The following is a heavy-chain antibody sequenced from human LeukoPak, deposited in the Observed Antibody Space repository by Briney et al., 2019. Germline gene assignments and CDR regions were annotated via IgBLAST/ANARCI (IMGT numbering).Heavy chain of an antibody. CDR3: ARGGQLATFDY. D-gene: IGHD6-13*01. V-gene: IGHV4-34*01. CDR1: GGSFSGYY. CDR2: INHSGST. Sequence: ETLSLTCAVYGGSFSGYYWSWIRQPPGKGLEWIGEINHSGSTNYNPSLKSRVTISVDTSKNQFSLKLSSVTAADTAVYYCARGGQLATFDYWGQGTLVTVSS. J-gene: IGHJ4*02.